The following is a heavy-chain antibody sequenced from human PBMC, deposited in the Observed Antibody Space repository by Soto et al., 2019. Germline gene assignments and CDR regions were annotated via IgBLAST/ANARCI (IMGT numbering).Heavy chain of an antibody. V-gene: IGHV3-23*01. CDR1: GFAFNSYA. CDR2: ISGSGGST. CDR3: YKALGCFLGWTSRATYGMDV. Sequence: GGSLRLSCAASGFAFNSYAMSWVRPAPGKGLEWVSAISGSGGSTYYADSVKGRFTISRDNSKNTLYLQMNSLRAEEGGVYDCYKALGCFLGWTSRATYGMDVWGQGTTVTVSS. D-gene: IGHD3-3*01. J-gene: IGHJ6*02.